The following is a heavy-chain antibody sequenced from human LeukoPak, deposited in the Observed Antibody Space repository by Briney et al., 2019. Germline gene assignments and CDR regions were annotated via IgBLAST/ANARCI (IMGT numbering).Heavy chain of an antibody. V-gene: IGHV3-23*01. CDR2: ISSSGGSS. J-gene: IGHJ3*02. D-gene: IGHD2-8*01. CDR3: ARSFCINGVCYQSAFDI. Sequence: PGGSLRLSCAASGFTFSSYAMSWVRQAPGKGLEWVSAISSSGGSSYYAGSVKGRFTISRDNSKNTLYLQMNSLRAEDTAVYYCARSFCINGVCYQSAFDIWGQGTMVTVSS. CDR1: GFTFSSYA.